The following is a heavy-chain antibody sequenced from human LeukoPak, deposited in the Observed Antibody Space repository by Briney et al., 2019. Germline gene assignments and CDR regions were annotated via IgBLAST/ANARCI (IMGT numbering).Heavy chain of an antibody. J-gene: IGHJ5*02. CDR2: IYYSGST. Sequence: SETLSLTCTVSGGSISAYDWSWIRQPPGKGLEWIGYIYYSGSTRYNPSLKSRVTISVDTSKNQLSLKLSSVTAADTAVYYCARVGILRFPSNWFDPWGQGTLVTVSS. CDR3: ARVGILRFPSNWFDP. V-gene: IGHV4-59*01. D-gene: IGHD3-3*01. CDR1: GGSISAYD.